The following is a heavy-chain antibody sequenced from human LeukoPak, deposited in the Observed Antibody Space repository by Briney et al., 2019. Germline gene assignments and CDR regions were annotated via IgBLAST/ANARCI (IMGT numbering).Heavy chain of an antibody. CDR2: IWYDASNK. Sequence: SGGSLTLSCAASGFTFSSFDMHWVRQAPGKGLEWVAVIWYDASNKYYADSVKGLFTISRDNSKNTLFLQMNSLRDDDTAVYYCVRGVGVSRFNYFDPWGQGTLVIVSS. D-gene: IGHD6-13*01. CDR3: VRGVGVSRFNYFDP. J-gene: IGHJ5*02. CDR1: GFTFSSFD. V-gene: IGHV3-33*01.